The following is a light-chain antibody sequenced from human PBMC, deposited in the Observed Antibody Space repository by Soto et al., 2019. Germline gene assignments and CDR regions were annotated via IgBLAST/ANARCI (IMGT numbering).Light chain of an antibody. Sequence: DIQMTQSPSSLSASVGDRVTITCRASQSISSYLNWYQQKPGKAPRLLIYLASSLQSGVPSRFSGSGSGTDFTLTISILQPEDFATYYCQQSYDTPLTFGGGTKVDIK. CDR2: LAS. J-gene: IGKJ4*01. CDR3: QQSYDTPLT. V-gene: IGKV1-39*01. CDR1: QSISSY.